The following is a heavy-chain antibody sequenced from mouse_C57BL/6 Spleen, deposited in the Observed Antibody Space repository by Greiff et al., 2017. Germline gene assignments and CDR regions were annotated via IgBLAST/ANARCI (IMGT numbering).Heavy chain of an antibody. V-gene: IGHV1-54*01. D-gene: IGHD1-1*01. J-gene: IGHJ2*01. CDR1: GYAFTNYL. Sequence: QVQLQQSGAELVRPGTSVKVSCKASGYAFTNYLIEWVKQRPGQGLEWIGVINPGSGGTNYNEKFKGKATLTADKSSSTAYMQLSSLTSEDSAVYFCARSDGSSYDSFDYWGQGTTLTVSS. CDR2: INPGSGGT. CDR3: ARSDGSSYDSFDY.